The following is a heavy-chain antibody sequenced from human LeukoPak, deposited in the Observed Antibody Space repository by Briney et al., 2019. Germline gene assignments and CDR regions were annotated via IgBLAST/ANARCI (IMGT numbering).Heavy chain of an antibody. J-gene: IGHJ4*02. V-gene: IGHV3-21*01. D-gene: IGHD3-3*01. Sequence: PGGSLRLSCAASGFTLSSYSMNWVRQAPGKGLEWVSSISSSSSYIYYADSVKGRFTISRDNAKNSLYLQMNSLRAEDTAVYYCARDPYDYYQYYFDYWGQGTLVTVSS. CDR3: ARDPYDYYQYYFDY. CDR2: ISSSSSYI. CDR1: GFTLSSYS.